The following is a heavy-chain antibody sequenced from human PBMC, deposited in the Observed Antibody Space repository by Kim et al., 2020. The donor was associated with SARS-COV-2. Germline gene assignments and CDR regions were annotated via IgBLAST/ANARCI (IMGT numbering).Heavy chain of an antibody. CDR3: ARVLSRYCSTTSCYGMDV. J-gene: IGHJ6*02. CDR2: IIGSSRYI. Sequence: GGSLRLSCAASGFTFSYYTMSWVRQSPGKGLEWVSSIIGSSRYIDYADSVKGRFTISRDNTENSLYLQMNGLRAEDTAVYYCARVLSRYCSTTSCYGMDVWGQGTTVTVSS. V-gene: IGHV3-21*01. CDR1: GFTFSYYT. D-gene: IGHD2-2*01.